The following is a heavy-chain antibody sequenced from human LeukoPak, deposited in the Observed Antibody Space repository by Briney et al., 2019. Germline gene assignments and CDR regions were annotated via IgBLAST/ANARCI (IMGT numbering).Heavy chain of an antibody. Sequence: PGRSLSLSCTVSRFTFSSYTMHWVRRAPGKGLEWVAVISLDGNIKHHADSMKDRFTISRDNSRNTLYLQMNKLRPEDTAVYSCARARDYESRGYSVREAYDIWGEGTMVTVSS. CDR3: ARARDYESRGYSVREAYDI. CDR2: ISLDGNIK. V-gene: IGHV3-30*04. CDR1: RFTFSSYT. D-gene: IGHD3-22*01. J-gene: IGHJ3*02.